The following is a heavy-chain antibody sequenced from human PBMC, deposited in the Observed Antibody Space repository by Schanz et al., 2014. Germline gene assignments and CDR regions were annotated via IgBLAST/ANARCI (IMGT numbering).Heavy chain of an antibody. CDR3: ARDGDRFYHNYYMDV. Sequence: EVQLVESGGGLVQPGGSLRLSCAASGFTFGSYGMSWVRQVPGRGLEWLSYIATSSSTRHYADSVKGRVTISRDNAKNSLYLQMNSLRAEDTAVYYCARDGDRFYHNYYMDVWGKGTTVTVSS. CDR2: IATSSSTR. D-gene: IGHD4-17*01. V-gene: IGHV3-48*04. J-gene: IGHJ6*03. CDR1: GFTFGSYG.